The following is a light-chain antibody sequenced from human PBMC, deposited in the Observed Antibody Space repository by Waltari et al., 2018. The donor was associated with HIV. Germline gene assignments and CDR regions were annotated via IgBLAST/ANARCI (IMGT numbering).Light chain of an antibody. CDR1: RSNIGNNY. CDR2: DTK. Sequence: QSVLTQPPSVSAAPGQKVTISCSGSRSNIGNNYVSWYQQIPGTAPRHVIYDTKDRPSGIPGRFSGSKSGTAATLGITGPQAGDEADYYCGTWDSSLSAVVFGGGTKLTVL. V-gene: IGLV1-51*01. CDR3: GTWDSSLSAVV. J-gene: IGLJ2*01.